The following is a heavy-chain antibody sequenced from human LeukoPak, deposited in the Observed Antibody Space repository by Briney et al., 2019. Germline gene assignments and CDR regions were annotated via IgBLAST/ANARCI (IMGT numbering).Heavy chain of an antibody. CDR2: ISGSGGST. V-gene: IGHV3-23*01. Sequence: GGSLRLSCAACVFTFSSYAMSWVRQAPGKGLEWVSAISGSGGSTYYADSVNGRFTISRDNSKNTLYLQMNSLRAEDTAVYYCAKDYGSYYGSGSYFDAFDIWGQGTMVTVSS. CDR1: VFTFSSYA. CDR3: AKDYGSYYGSGSYFDAFDI. J-gene: IGHJ3*02. D-gene: IGHD3-10*01.